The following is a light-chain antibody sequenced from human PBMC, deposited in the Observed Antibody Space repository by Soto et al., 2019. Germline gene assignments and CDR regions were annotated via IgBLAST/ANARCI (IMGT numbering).Light chain of an antibody. CDR2: DVN. CDR3: TSYTTTSPYV. CDR1: SSDVGFYNY. J-gene: IGLJ1*01. V-gene: IGLV2-14*03. Sequence: QSALTQPASVSGSPGQSIAISCTGTSSDVGFYNYVSWYQQHPGKAPKLMVYDVNNRPSGVSNRFSGSKSGNTASLTISGLQAEDEADYYCTSYTTTSPYVFAPGPKLTVL.